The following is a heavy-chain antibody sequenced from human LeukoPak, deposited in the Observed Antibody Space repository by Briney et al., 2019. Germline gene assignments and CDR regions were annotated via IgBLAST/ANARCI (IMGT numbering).Heavy chain of an antibody. Sequence: GESLKISCKGSGYSFATYWIGWVRQMPGKGLEWMGIIYPGDSDTRYSPSFQGQVTISAYKSISTAYLQWSSLKASDTAMYYCERLRPPYYYDYSGHYLSYCDYWGQGTLVTVSS. CDR2: IYPGDSDT. D-gene: IGHD3-22*01. CDR1: GYSFATYW. V-gene: IGHV5-51*01. J-gene: IGHJ4*02. CDR3: ERLRPPYYYDYSGHYLSYCDY.